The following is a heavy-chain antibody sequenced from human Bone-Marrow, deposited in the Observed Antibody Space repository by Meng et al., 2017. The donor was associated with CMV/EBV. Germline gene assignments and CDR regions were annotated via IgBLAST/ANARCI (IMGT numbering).Heavy chain of an antibody. CDR2: INSDGSST. J-gene: IGHJ4*02. D-gene: IGHD3-10*01. CDR3: QFFGDLSSFDY. Sequence: GESLKISCAASGFTFSSYWMHWVRQAPGKGLVWVSRINSDGSSTTYADSVKGRFTISRDNAKNTLYLQMNSLRAEDTAVYYCQFFGDLSSFDYWGQGNRVTVSS. V-gene: IGHV3-74*03. CDR1: GFTFSSYW.